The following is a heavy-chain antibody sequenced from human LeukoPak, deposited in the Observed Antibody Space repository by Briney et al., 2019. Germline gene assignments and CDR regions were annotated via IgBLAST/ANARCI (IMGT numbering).Heavy chain of an antibody. CDR2: ISAYNGNT. J-gene: IGHJ5*02. CDR3: ARERYYYDSSGPPFDP. D-gene: IGHD3-22*01. CDR1: GYTFTSYG. V-gene: IGHV1-18*01. Sequence: ASVKVSCKASGYTFTSYGISWVRQAPGQGLEWMGWISAYNGNTNYAQKLQGRVTMTTDTSTSTAYMELRSLRSDDTAVYYCARERYYYDSSGPPFDPWGQGTLVTVSS.